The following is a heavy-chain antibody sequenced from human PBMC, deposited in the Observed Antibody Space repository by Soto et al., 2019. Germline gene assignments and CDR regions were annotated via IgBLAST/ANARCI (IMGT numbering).Heavy chain of an antibody. J-gene: IGHJ4*02. Sequence: QVQVAQSGAEVKEPGASAKVSCKASGYSSSNYYTHWVRQAPGQGLEWMGIVNPNGESTTYAQRFQGRVALTRDTSTNTDYMELSRLPSDDTAIYFCASVTTICANWGQGTLVTVSS. CDR1: GYSSSNYY. D-gene: IGHD2-21*02. CDR2: VNPNGEST. V-gene: IGHV1-46*01. CDR3: ASVTTICAN.